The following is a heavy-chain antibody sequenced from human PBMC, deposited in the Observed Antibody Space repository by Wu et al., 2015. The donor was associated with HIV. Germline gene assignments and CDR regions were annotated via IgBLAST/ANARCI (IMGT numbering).Heavy chain of an antibody. Sequence: QVQLVQSGAEVTKPGASVSVSCQTSGYTFIDHYIHWVRQAPGQGLEWMGGIIPIFDTANYAQKFQGRITISADASTTTVYMDLSSLKSEDTAVYYCARGAVKDAFHIWGQGTMVTVTS. CDR1: GYTFIDHY. CDR3: ARGAVKDAFHI. CDR2: IIPIFDTA. V-gene: IGHV1-69*01. J-gene: IGHJ3*02.